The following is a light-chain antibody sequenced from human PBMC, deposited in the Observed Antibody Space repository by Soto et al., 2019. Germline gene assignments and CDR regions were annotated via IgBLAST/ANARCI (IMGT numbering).Light chain of an antibody. CDR3: QQYGSSPT. V-gene: IGKV3-20*01. J-gene: IGKJ4*01. CDR2: GAS. CDR1: QSVSSSY. Sequence: EIVLTQSPGTLSLSPGERATLSCRASQSVSSSYLAWYQQKPGQAPRLLIYGASSRATGIPDRFSGSGSGKDFTLTISRLEPEDFAVYYCQQYGSSPTFDGGTKVEIK.